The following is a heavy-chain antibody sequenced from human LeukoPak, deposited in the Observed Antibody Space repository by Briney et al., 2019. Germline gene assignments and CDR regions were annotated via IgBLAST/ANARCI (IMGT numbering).Heavy chain of an antibody. CDR1: GGSISSYY. D-gene: IGHD6-19*01. J-gene: IGHJ6*02. Sequence: PSETLSLTCTVSGGSISSYYWSWIRQPPGKGLEGIGYIYYSGSTNYNPSLKSRVTISVDTSKNQFSLKLSSVTAADTAVYYCARDSRIAVAGYYYYYGMDVWGQGTTVTVSS. V-gene: IGHV4-59*01. CDR2: IYYSGST. CDR3: ARDSRIAVAGYYYYYGMDV.